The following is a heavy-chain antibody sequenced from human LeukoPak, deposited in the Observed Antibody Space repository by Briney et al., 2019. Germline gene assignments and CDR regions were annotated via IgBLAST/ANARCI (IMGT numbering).Heavy chain of an antibody. Sequence: ASVKVSCKASGGTFSSYAISWVRQAPGQGLEWMGGIIPIFGTANYAQKFQGRVTITTDESTSTAYMELSSLRSEDTAVYYCARGRTAGCYYYYYMDVWGKGTTVTVSS. CDR3: ARGRTAGCYYYYYMDV. J-gene: IGHJ6*03. D-gene: IGHD3-10*01. CDR2: IIPIFGTA. CDR1: GGTFSSYA. V-gene: IGHV1-69*05.